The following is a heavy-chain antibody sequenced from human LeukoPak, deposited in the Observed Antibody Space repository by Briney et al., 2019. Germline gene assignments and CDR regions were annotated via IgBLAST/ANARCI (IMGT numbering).Heavy chain of an antibody. CDR3: ARVAAAGLLDY. Sequence: ASVKVSCKASGYTFTSYDINWVRQATGQGLEWMGWMNPNSGNTGYAQKFQGRVTITRDTSASTAYMELSSLRSEDTAVYYCARVAAAGLLDYWGQGTLVTVSS. CDR2: MNPNSGNT. D-gene: IGHD6-13*01. J-gene: IGHJ4*02. CDR1: GYTFTSYD. V-gene: IGHV1-8*03.